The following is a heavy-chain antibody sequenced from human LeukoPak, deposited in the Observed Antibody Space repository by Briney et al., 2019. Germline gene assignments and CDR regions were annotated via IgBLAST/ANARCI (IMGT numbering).Heavy chain of an antibody. Sequence: SETLSLTCTVSGDSINYASYWGWIRQTPGKGVEWIGSIHRGGTTYFNPSLKSRVTMSIDLSKNQFSLKLTSAAAADSAMYYCAKSIAVAGTWIDNWGQGTLVLVSS. D-gene: IGHD6-19*01. CDR2: IHRGGTT. J-gene: IGHJ4*02. CDR3: AKSIAVAGTWIDN. CDR1: GDSINYASY. V-gene: IGHV4-38-2*02.